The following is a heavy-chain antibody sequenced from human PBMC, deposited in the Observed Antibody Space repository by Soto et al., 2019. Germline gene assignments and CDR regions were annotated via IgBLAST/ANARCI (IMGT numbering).Heavy chain of an antibody. CDR1: GYTFTSYG. J-gene: IGHJ5*02. CDR2: ISAYNYNT. D-gene: IGHD1-26*01. Sequence: QVQLVQSGAEVKKPGASVKVSCKASGYTFTSYGLSWVRQAPGQGLEWMGRISAYNYNTNYAQKLQGRVTMTTDTSKSTAYMALRSLRSDDTAVYYCARVVGALGHWFEPWGQGTLVTVSS. V-gene: IGHV1-18*01. CDR3: ARVVGALGHWFEP.